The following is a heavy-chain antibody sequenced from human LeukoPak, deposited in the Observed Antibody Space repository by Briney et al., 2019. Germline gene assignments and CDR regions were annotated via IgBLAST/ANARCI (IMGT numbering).Heavy chain of an antibody. J-gene: IGHJ4*02. V-gene: IGHV1-46*01. Sequence: ASVKVSCKASGYSFTSYYIHWVRLAPGQGLEWMGIINPSGGSTSYAQKFQGRVTMTRDTSTSTVYMELSSLRSEDTAVYYCARIAVAGIIDYWGQGTLVTVSS. CDR3: ARIAVAGIIDY. CDR2: INPSGGST. D-gene: IGHD6-19*01. CDR1: GYSFTSYY.